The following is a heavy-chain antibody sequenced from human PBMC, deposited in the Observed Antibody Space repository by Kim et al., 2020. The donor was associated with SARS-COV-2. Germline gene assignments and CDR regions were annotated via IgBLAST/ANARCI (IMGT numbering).Heavy chain of an antibody. J-gene: IGHJ4*02. D-gene: IGHD3-22*01. Sequence: SLRLSCAASGFNFDDYAMHWVRQAPGKGLEWVSGISCNSGSIGYADSVKGRFTISRDNAKNSLYLQMNSLRAEDTALYYCAKDSYYDSSGYYQTPGYFDYWGQGTLVTVSS. V-gene: IGHV3-9*01. CDR1: GFNFDDYA. CDR2: ISCNSGSI. CDR3: AKDSYYDSSGYYQTPGYFDY.